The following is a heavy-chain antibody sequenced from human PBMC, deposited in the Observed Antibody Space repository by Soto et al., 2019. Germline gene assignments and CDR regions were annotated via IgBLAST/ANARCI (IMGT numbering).Heavy chain of an antibody. D-gene: IGHD7-27*01. CDR1: GYTFTGYY. J-gene: IGHJ4*02. CDR3: ARGWVLGCYFDY. V-gene: IGHV1-2*02. Sequence: ASVKVSCKASGYTFTGYYMHWGRQAPGQGLEWRGWINPNSGGTNYAQKFQGGVTMTRVSSISTAYMELSRLRSDYTAVYYGARGWVLGCYFDYWGQGDLVTVSA. CDR2: INPNSGGT.